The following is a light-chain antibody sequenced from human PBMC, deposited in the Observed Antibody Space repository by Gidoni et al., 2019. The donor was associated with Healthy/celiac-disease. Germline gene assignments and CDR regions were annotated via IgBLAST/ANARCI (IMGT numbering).Light chain of an antibody. V-gene: IGLV2-23*01. CDR2: ECS. CDR3: CSYAGSSTLV. Sequence: QSALTQPAHVSGSPGQSSTISCTGTSSDVGSYNLFSWYQQHPGKAPKLMIYECSKRPPGVSNRFSGSKSGNTASLTISGLQAEDEADYYCCSYAGSSTLVFGGGTKLTVL. J-gene: IGLJ2*01. CDR1: SSDVGSYNL.